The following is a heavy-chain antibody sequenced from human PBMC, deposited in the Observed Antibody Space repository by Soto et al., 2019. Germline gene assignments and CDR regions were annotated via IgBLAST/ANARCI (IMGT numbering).Heavy chain of an antibody. CDR3: ARADPDASVGY. D-gene: IGHD2-15*01. CDR2: ISYSGST. J-gene: IGHJ4*02. CDR1: GGSMSSYY. Sequence: TLSLTCTVSGGSMSSYYWTWLRQSPGRGLEWIGYISYSGSTYYNPSLKSRVTISADTSKNQFSLRMNSMIAADTAVYYCARADPDASVGYWGQGTLVTVSS. V-gene: IGHV4-59*01.